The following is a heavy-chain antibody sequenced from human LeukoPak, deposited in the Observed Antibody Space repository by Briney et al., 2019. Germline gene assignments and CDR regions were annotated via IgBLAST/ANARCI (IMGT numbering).Heavy chain of an antibody. CDR2: IYPGDSDT. CDR3: ARDPSIAVAGTPDY. CDR1: GYSFPSYW. Sequence: GEFLKISCKGSGYSFPSYWIGWVRQMPGKGLEWMGIIYPGDSDTRYSPSFQGQVTISADKSISTAYLQWSSLKASDTAMYYYARDPSIAVAGTPDYWGQGTLVTVSS. D-gene: IGHD6-19*01. J-gene: IGHJ4*02. V-gene: IGHV5-51*01.